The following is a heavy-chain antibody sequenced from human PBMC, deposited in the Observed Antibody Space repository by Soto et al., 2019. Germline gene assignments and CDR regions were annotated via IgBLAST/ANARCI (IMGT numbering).Heavy chain of an antibody. Sequence: EVQLLESGGGLVQPGGSLRLSCAASGFTFSSYAMSWVRQAPGKGLEWVSAISGSGGSTYYADSVKGRFTISRDNSKNTLYLQMNSLRAEDTAVYYCAKLIIAVAYGKLSPNFDYWGQGTLVTVSS. CDR3: AKLIIAVAYGKLSPNFDY. D-gene: IGHD6-19*01. CDR2: ISGSGGST. CDR1: GFTFSSYA. V-gene: IGHV3-23*01. J-gene: IGHJ4*02.